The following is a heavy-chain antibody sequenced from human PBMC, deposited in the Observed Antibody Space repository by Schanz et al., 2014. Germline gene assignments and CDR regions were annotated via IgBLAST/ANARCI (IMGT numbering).Heavy chain of an antibody. CDR2: IIPPLRQT. D-gene: IGHD4-17*01. J-gene: IGHJ4*02. CDR3: ARIIDGDFLY. Sequence: QARLVQSGAEVKKPGSSVQVSCQSSGAPFNSYAFGWVRQAPGQGFEWVGSIIPPLRQTRYAQKFEERVIITADTSTTAVYMDLASLTSDDAAVCFCARIIDGDFLYWGQGTLVTVSS. V-gene: IGHV1-69*04. CDR1: GAPFNSYA.